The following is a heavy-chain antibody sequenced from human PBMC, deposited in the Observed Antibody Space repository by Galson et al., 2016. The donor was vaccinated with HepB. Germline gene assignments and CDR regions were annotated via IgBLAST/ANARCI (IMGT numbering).Heavy chain of an antibody. CDR3: AKANIIMVTLGVFLDT. D-gene: IGHD2-15*01. V-gene: IGHV3-23*01. Sequence: SPRLSSAASGFHFNTYAMTWVRQAPGKGLEWVAGVSGHAGSTYHPDSVKGRFVIPRDNFKNTVYLQMNSLRADDTAVYYCAKANIIMVTLGVFLDTWGQGTLVTVSS. CDR2: VSGHAGST. J-gene: IGHJ1*01. CDR1: GFHFNTYA.